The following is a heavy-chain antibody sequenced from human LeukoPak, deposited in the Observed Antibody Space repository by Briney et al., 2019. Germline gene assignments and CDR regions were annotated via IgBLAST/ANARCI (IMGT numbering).Heavy chain of an antibody. CDR2: IKHDGSET. CDR3: ATDRDGYRKNWYRFHY. V-gene: IGHV3-7*04. Sequence: PGGSLRLSCAASTFTFSNYWMIWVRQAPGKGLEGVANIKHDGSETNYVDSVKGRFTISRHNAKKSLYLQMNSLRAEDSAVYYCATDRDGYRKNWYRFHYWGQGTLVAVSS. CDR1: TFTFSNYW. J-gene: IGHJ4*02. D-gene: IGHD5-24*01.